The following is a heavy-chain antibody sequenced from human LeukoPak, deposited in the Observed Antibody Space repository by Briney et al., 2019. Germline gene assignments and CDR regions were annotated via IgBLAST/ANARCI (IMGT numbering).Heavy chain of an antibody. CDR3: ARCHNWSFDY. J-gene: IGHJ4*02. D-gene: IGHD1-20*01. CDR1: GYSISSGYY. CDR2: IYHSGST. V-gene: IGHV4-38-2*02. Sequence: SETLSLTCTVSGYSISSGYYWGWIRQPPGKGLEWIGSIYHSGSTYYNPSLKSRVTISVDTSKNQFSLQLNSVTPEDTAVYYCARCHNWSFDYWGQETLVTVSS.